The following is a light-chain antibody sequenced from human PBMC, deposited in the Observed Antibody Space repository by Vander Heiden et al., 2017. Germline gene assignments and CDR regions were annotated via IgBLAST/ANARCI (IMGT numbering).Light chain of an antibody. J-gene: IGLJ2*01. CDR1: SSNIGAGYD. Sequence: HSVLTPPPSVSGAPGQRVTLSCPGSSSNIGAGYDVHWYQQLPGTALKLLIYGNSNRPSGVTDRFSGSKSGTSASLAITGLQAEDEADYYCQSYDSSMSGYVVFGGGTKLTVL. V-gene: IGLV1-40*01. CDR3: QSYDSSMSGYVV. CDR2: GNS.